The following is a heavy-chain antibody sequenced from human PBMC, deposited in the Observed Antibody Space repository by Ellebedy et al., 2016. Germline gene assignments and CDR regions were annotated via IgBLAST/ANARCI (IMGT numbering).Heavy chain of an antibody. D-gene: IGHD3/OR15-3a*01. V-gene: IGHV1-18*04. CDR2: ISAYNGNT. CDR3: AREGLGVSARKNYYGMDV. Sequence: ASVKVSXKASGYTFTSYGISWVRQAPGQGLEWMGWISAYNGNTNYAQKLQGRVTMTTDTSTSTAYMELRSLRSDDTAVYYCAREGLGVSARKNYYGMDVWGQGTTVTVSS. J-gene: IGHJ6*02. CDR1: GYTFTSYG.